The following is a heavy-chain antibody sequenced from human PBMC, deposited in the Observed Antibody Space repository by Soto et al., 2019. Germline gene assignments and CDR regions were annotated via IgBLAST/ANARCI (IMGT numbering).Heavy chain of an antibody. Sequence: PSETLSLTCAVSIGSISSSNWWSWVRQPPGKGLEWIGEIYHSGSTNYNPSLKSRVTISVDKSKNQFSLKLSSVTAADTAVYYCARGALSHYDFWSGYYTGWDYYYMDVWGKGTTVTVSS. J-gene: IGHJ6*03. D-gene: IGHD3-3*01. V-gene: IGHV4-4*02. CDR3: ARGALSHYDFWSGYYTGWDYYYMDV. CDR1: IGSISSSNW. CDR2: IYHSGST.